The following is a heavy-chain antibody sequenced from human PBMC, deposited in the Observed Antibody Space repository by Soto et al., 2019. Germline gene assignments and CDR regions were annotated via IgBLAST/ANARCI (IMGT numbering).Heavy chain of an antibody. D-gene: IGHD4-4*01. CDR2: INHSGST. Sequence: PSETLSLTCAVYGGSFSGYYWSWIRQPPGKGLEWIGEINHSGSTNYNPSLKSRVTISVDTSKNQFSLKLSSVTAADTAVYYCASGDSNYYYYGMDVWGQGTTVTVS. CDR1: GGSFSGYY. V-gene: IGHV4-34*01. J-gene: IGHJ6*02. CDR3: ASGDSNYYYYGMDV.